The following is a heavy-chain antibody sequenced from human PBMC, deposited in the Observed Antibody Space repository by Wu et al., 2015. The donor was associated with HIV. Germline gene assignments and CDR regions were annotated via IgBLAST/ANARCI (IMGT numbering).Heavy chain of an antibody. Sequence: QVHLVQSGAEVKKPGSSVKISCKASGNTFNAINWVRQAPGQGLEWMGGIIPLFGTRDYAQIFQGRLTITTDESTSTAYVSLSGLRSEDTAVYYCATPRSPGFSSAWPTYFDYWGQGTLVTVSS. V-gene: IGHV1-69*05. CDR2: IIPLFGTR. D-gene: IGHD6-19*01. J-gene: IGHJ4*02. CDR1: GNTFNA. CDR3: ATPRSPGFSSAWPTYFDY.